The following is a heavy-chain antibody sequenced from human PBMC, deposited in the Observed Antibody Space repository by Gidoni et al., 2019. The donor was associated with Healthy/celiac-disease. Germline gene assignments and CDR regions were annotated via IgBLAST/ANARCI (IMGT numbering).Heavy chain of an antibody. CDR1: AFTFSSYS. CDR3: ARGISGSLSDAFDI. Sequence: EVQLVESGGGLVKPGGSLRLSCAASAFTFSSYSMNWVRQAPGKGLEWVSSISSSSSYIYYADSVKGRFTISRDNAKNSLYLQMNSLRAEDTAVYYCARGISGSLSDAFDIWGQGTMVTVSS. J-gene: IGHJ3*02. CDR2: ISSSSSYI. V-gene: IGHV3-21*01. D-gene: IGHD1-26*01.